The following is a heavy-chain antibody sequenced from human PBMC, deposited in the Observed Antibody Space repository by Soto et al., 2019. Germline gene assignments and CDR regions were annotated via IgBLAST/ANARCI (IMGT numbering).Heavy chain of an antibody. CDR2: IYYSGST. D-gene: IGHD2-21*02. J-gene: IGHJ4*02. CDR1: GGCISSGGYY. V-gene: IGHV4-31*03. CDR3: ARTYCGGDCYHFDY. Sequence: SETLSLTCTVSGGCISSGGYYWSWIRQHPGKGLEWIGYIYYSGSTYYNPSLKSRVTISVDTSKNQFSLKLSSVTAADTAVYYCARTYCGGDCYHFDYWGQGTLLTVSS.